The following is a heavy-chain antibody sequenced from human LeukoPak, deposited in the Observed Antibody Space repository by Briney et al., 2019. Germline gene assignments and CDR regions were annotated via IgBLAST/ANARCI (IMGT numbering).Heavy chain of an antibody. D-gene: IGHD4-23*01. CDR1: GYSISSGYY. Sequence: SETLSLTCAVSGYSISSGYYWGWIRQPAGKRLEWIGSIYHSGSTYYNPSLKSRVTISVDTSKNQFSLKLSSVTAADTAVYYCARAPRDYGGNSGLWGQGTLVTVSS. V-gene: IGHV4-38-2*01. J-gene: IGHJ4*02. CDR3: ARAPRDYGGNSGL. CDR2: IYHSGST.